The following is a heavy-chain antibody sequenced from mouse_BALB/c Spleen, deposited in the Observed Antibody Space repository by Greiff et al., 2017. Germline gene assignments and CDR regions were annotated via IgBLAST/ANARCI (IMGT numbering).Heavy chain of an antibody. V-gene: IGHV1-69*02. CDR2: IYPSDSYT. D-gene: IGHD2-4*01. CDR1: GYTFTSYW. CDR3: TTSTMITKGFAY. Sequence: QVQLQQPGAELVRPGASVKLSCKASGYTFTSYWINWVKQRPGQGLEWIGNIYPSDSYTNYNQKFKDKATLTVDKSSSTAYMQLSSPTSEDSAVYYCTTSTMITKGFAYWGQGTLVTVSA. J-gene: IGHJ3*01.